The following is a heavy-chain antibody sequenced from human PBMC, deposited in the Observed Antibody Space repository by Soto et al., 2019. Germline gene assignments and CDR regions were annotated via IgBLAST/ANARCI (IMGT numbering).Heavy chain of an antibody. J-gene: IGHJ6*02. CDR3: ARNPDTTGYGHYGMDV. V-gene: IGHV4-59*01. CDR1: GGSIGPYY. CDR2: IYYRGNT. D-gene: IGHD1-26*01. Sequence: QVQLQESGPGLVKSSETLSLTCTVSGGSIGPYYWSWIRQPPGKGLEWIGYIYYRGNTNYDPSLKSRVTISVDRSKNQFSLKVTSGTTADTAVYYCARNPDTTGYGHYGMDVWGQGTTVTVSS.